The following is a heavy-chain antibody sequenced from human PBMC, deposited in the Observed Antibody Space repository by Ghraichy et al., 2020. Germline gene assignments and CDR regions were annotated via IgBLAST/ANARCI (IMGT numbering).Heavy chain of an antibody. Sequence: SETLSLTCTVSGGSISSYYWSWIRQPPGKGLEWIGYIYYSGSTNYNPSLKSRVTISVDTSKNQFSLKLSSVTAADTAVYYCARTKPGVVAAGLFDYWGQGTLVTVSS. V-gene: IGHV4-59*01. J-gene: IGHJ4*02. CDR1: GGSISSYY. D-gene: IGHD2-15*01. CDR2: IYYSGST. CDR3: ARTKPGVVAAGLFDY.